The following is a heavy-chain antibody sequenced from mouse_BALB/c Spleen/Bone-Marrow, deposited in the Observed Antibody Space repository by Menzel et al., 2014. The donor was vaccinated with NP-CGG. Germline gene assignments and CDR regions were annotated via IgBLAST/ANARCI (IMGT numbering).Heavy chain of an antibody. J-gene: IGHJ3*01. CDR2: ISSGGGYI. CDR3: ARQESIYDGYYGGFAY. CDR1: GFTFNNYA. V-gene: IGHV5-9-3*01. D-gene: IGHD2-3*01. Sequence: EAQVVESGGGLVKPGGALNLSCAASGFTFNNYAMSWVRQTPERRLEWVATISSGGGYIYYPDSVKGQFTISRDNAKNTLYLQMSSLRSEDTAMYYCARQESIYDGYYGGFAYWGQGTLVTVSA.